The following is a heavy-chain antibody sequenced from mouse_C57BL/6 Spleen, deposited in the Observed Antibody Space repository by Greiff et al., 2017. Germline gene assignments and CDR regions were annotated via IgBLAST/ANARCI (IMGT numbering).Heavy chain of an antibody. CDR3: TREGTVVANYAMDY. V-gene: IGHV5-9-1*02. CDR2: ISSGGDYI. CDR1: GFTFSSYA. D-gene: IGHD1-1*01. J-gene: IGHJ4*01. Sequence: EVQLVESGEGLVKPGGSLKLSCAASGFTFSSYAMSWVRQTPEKRLEWVAYISSGGDYIYYADTVKGRFTISRDNARNTLYLQMSSLKSEDTAMYYCTREGTVVANYAMDYWGQGTSVTVSS.